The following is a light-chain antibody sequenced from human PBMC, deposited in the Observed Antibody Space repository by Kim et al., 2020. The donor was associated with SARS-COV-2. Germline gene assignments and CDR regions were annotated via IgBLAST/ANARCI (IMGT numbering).Light chain of an antibody. CDR2: WAS. Sequence: RATLNCKSSQTVLYNSNNKNYLAWYQQKPGQAPKVLIYWASIRESGVSDRFSGSGSETDFTLTISSLQAEDVAVYYCQQYYSTPPSFGQGTKLEI. J-gene: IGKJ2*03. CDR3: QQYYSTPPS. CDR1: QTVLYNSNNKNY. V-gene: IGKV4-1*01.